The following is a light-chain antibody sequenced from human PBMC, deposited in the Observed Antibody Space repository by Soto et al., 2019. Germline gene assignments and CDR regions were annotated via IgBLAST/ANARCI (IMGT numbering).Light chain of an antibody. Sequence: QSALTQPASVSGTPGQRVTISCSGGSSNIGTSTVNWYHQVPGRAPKLLIYSTNQRPSGVPERFSGSTSGTSASLAINGLQSEDEGVFLCAAWDDSQNGPVFGGGTKLTVL. J-gene: IGLJ3*02. CDR1: SSNIGTST. CDR3: AAWDDSQNGPV. CDR2: STN. V-gene: IGLV1-44*01.